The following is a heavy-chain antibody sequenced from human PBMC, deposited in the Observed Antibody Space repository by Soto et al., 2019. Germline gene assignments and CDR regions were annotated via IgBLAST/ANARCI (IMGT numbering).Heavy chain of an antibody. J-gene: IGHJ4*02. CDR3: AAGYYFGDY. V-gene: IGHV3-30*03. D-gene: IGHD3-10*01. CDR2: ISEDGSNK. CDR1: GVTFSSYG. Sequence: QVLLVESGGGVVQPGRSVRLSCAASGVTFSSYGMHWVRQAPGKGLEWVAVISEDGSNKHYADSVKGRFTISRDNSKNTLYLQMNSLRAEDKAVYYCAAGYYFGDYWGQGTLVTVSS.